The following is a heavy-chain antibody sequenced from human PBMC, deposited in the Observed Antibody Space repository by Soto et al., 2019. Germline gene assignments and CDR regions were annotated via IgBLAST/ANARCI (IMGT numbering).Heavy chain of an antibody. J-gene: IGHJ6*02. Sequence: QVQLVESGGGVVQPGRSQRLSCLASGFTFSSYGMHWVRQAPGKGLEWVTHIGNDGSDEQYADSVKGRFTISRDNSKNTLYLHINDLRVEDTALYYCARPRGWNYRNNNAYYGMDVWGQGPTVTVSS. CDR1: GFTFSSYG. CDR3: ARPRGWNYRNNNAYYGMDV. V-gene: IGHV3-33*01. D-gene: IGHD1-7*01. CDR2: IGNDGSDE.